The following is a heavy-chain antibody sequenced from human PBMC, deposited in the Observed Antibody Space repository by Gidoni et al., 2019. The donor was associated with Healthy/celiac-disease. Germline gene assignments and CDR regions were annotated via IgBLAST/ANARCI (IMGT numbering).Heavy chain of an antibody. Sequence: QVQLQESGPGLVKPSQTMSLTCTCPGGSISSGSYYWSWIRQPAGKGLEWIGRIYTSGSTNYNPSLKSRVTMSVDTSKNQFSLKLSSVTAADTAVYYCARVGRPTVPNWYFDLWGRGTLVTVSS. CDR2: IYTSGST. D-gene: IGHD4-17*01. CDR3: ARVGRPTVPNWYFDL. V-gene: IGHV4-61*02. CDR1: GGSISSGSYY. J-gene: IGHJ2*01.